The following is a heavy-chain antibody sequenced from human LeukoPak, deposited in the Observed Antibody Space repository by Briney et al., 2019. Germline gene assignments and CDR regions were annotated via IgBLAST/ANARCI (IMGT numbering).Heavy chain of an antibody. V-gene: IGHV4-59*12. Sequence: SGTLSLTCTVSGGSISSYYWSWIRQPPGKGLEWIGYIYYSGSTNYNPSLKSRVTISVDTSKNQFSLKLSSVTAAGTAVYYCARGRTSSWYSRPIDYWGQGTLVTVSS. J-gene: IGHJ4*02. CDR1: GGSISSYY. D-gene: IGHD6-13*01. CDR3: ARGRTSSWYSRPIDY. CDR2: IYYSGST.